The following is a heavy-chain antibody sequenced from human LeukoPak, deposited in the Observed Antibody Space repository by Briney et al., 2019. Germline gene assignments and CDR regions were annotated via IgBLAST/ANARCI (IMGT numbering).Heavy chain of an antibody. V-gene: IGHV1-8*01. D-gene: IGHD3-22*01. Sequence: ASVKVSCKASGYTFTGYDINWVRQATGQGLEWMGWMNPNSGNTGYAQKFQGRVTMTRNTSISTAYMELSSLRSEDTAVYYCASNQDYYDSSGYSSWGQGTLVTVSS. CDR2: MNPNSGNT. J-gene: IGHJ5*02. CDR3: ASNQDYYDSSGYSS. CDR1: GYTFTGYD.